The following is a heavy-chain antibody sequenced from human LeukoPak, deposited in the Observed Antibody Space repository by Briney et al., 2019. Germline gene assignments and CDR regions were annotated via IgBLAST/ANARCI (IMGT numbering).Heavy chain of an antibody. J-gene: IGHJ4*02. CDR1: GFTFSSYA. CDR2: ISGSGGST. Sequence: GGSLRLSCAASGFTFSSYAMSWVRQAPGKGLEWVSAISGSGGSTYYADSVKGRSTISRDNSKNTLYLQMNSLRAEDTAVYYCARLPSGWYYMTHDYWGQGTLVTVSS. CDR3: ARLPSGWYYMTHDY. V-gene: IGHV3-23*01. D-gene: IGHD6-19*01.